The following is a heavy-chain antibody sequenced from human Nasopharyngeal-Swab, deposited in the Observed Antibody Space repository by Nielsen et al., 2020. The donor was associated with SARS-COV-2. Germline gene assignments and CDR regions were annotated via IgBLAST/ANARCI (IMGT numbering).Heavy chain of an antibody. CDR1: GGSFCGYY. CDR3: ARGPVRYDFWSGYYCGFDY. D-gene: IGHD3-3*01. CDR2: IHHSGST. V-gene: IGHV4-34*01. J-gene: IGHJ4*02. Sequence: SETLSLTCAVYGGSFCGYYWSWIRQPPGKGLEWIGEIHHSGSTDYNPSLKSRVTISVDTSKNQFSLKLSSVTAADTAVFYCARGPVRYDFWSGYYCGFDYWGQGTLVTASS.